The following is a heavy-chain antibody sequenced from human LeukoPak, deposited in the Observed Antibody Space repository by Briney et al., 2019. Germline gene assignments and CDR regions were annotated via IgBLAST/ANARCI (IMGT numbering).Heavy chain of an antibody. CDR2: INPNSGGT. CDR1: GYTFTGYY. D-gene: IGHD3-3*01. V-gene: IGHV1-2*02. J-gene: IGHJ5*02. Sequence: VASVKVSCKASGYTFTGYYMHWVRQAPGQGLEWMGWINPNSGGTNHAQKFQGRVTTTRDTSISTAYMELSRLRSDDTAVYYCARDERYYDFWSGYYPWGQGTLVTVSS. CDR3: ARDERYYDFWSGYYP.